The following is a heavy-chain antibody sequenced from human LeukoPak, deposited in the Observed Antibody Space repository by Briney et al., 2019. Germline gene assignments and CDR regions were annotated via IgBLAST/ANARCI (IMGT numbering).Heavy chain of an antibody. J-gene: IGHJ5*02. V-gene: IGHV4-31*03. CDR3: ARDLVYYDILTGYPPIESGNWFDP. CDR1: GGSISSGGYY. CDR2: IYYSGST. Sequence: PSETLSLTCTVSGGSISSGGYYWSWIRQHPGKGLEWIGYIYYSGSTYYNPSLKSRVTISVETSKNQFSLKLSSVTAADTAVYYCARDLVYYDILTGYPPIESGNWFDPWGQGTLVTVSS. D-gene: IGHD3-9*01.